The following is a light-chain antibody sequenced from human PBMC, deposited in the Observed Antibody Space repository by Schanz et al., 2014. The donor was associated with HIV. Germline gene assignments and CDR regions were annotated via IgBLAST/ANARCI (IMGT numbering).Light chain of an antibody. V-gene: IGLV1-40*01. J-gene: IGLJ3*02. CDR2: GNS. CDR1: SSNIGADYD. Sequence: QSVLTQPPSVSGAPGQRVAISCTGNSSNIGADYDEHWYQQLPGTAPKLLIYGNSNRPSGVPDRFSGSKSGTSVSLAISGLQSEDEADYYCAAWDDSLTAWVFGAGTKLTVL. CDR3: AAWDDSLTAWV.